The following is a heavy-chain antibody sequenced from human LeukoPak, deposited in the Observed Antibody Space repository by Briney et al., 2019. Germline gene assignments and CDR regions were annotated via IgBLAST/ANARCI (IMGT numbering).Heavy chain of an antibody. CDR1: GFTFDDYA. Sequence: PGGSLRLSCAASGFTFDDYAMHWVRQAPGQGLEWVSGISWNSGSIGYADSVKGRFTISRDNAKNSLYLQMNSLRAEATALYYCAKALEPRDGYNWGAFDIWGQGTMVTVSS. J-gene: IGHJ3*02. D-gene: IGHD5-24*01. CDR3: AKALEPRDGYNWGAFDI. V-gene: IGHV3-9*01. CDR2: ISWNSGSI.